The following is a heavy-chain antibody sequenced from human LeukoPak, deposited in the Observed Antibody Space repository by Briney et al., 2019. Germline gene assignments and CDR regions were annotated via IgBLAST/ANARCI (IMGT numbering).Heavy chain of an antibody. V-gene: IGHV3-11*01. CDR2: ISQTGPGI. J-gene: IGHJ4*02. CDR1: GFNFSDYF. CDR3: ATVRYSTIWSFEFDN. Sequence: PGGSLRLSCAASGFNFSDYFMSWIRQAPGKGLQWLAYISQTGPGIEYAESVRGRFTISRDNAKNSVFLQMDSLTADDTAVYFCATVRYSTIWSFEFDNWGQGALVTVSS. D-gene: IGHD5-12*01.